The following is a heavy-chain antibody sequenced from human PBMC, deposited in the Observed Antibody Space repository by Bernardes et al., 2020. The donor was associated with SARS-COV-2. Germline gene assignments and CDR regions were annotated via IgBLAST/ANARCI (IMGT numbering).Heavy chain of an antibody. CDR2: INHSGST. V-gene: IGHV4-34*01. CDR3: ARWGAHTAMAGGFDY. Sequence: SETLSLTCAVYGGSFSGYYWSWIRQPPGKGLEWIGEINHSGSTNYNPSLKSRVTISVDTSKNQFSLKLSSVTAADTAVYYCARWGAHTAMAGGFDYWGQGTLVTVSS. CDR1: GGSFSGYY. J-gene: IGHJ4*02. D-gene: IGHD5-18*01.